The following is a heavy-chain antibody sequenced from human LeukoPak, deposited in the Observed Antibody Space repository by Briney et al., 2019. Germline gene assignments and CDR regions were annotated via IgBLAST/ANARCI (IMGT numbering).Heavy chain of an antibody. CDR3: ARDFTATDAFDI. CDR2: ISYDGSNK. CDR1: GFTFSSYS. Sequence: GGSLRLSCAASGFTFSSYSMNWVRQAPGKGLEWVAVISYDGSNKYYADSVKGRFTISRDNSKNTLYLQMNSLRAEDTAVYYCARDFTATDAFDIWGQGTMVTVSS. J-gene: IGHJ3*02. V-gene: IGHV3-30*03. D-gene: IGHD2-21*02.